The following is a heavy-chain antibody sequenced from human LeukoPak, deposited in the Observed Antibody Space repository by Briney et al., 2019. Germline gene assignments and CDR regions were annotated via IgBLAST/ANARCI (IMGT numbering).Heavy chain of an antibody. CDR1: GFTFSSYS. V-gene: IGHV3-21*01. D-gene: IGHD3-22*01. CDR3: ARGLYYYDSSGSNWFDP. Sequence: GGSLRLSCAASGFTFSSYSMNWVRQAPGKGLEWVSSISSSSSYIYYADSVKGRFTISRDNAKNSLYLQMNSLRAEDTAVYYCARGLYYYDSSGSNWFDPWGQGTLVTVSS. J-gene: IGHJ5*02. CDR2: ISSSSSYI.